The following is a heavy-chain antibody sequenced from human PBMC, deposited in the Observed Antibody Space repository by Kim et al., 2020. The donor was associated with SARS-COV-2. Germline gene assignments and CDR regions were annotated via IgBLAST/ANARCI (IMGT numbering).Heavy chain of an antibody. D-gene: IGHD3-10*01. J-gene: IGHJ5*02. CDR2: IYYSGST. Sequence: SETLSLTCTVSGGSISSYYWSWIRQPPGKGLEWIGYIYYSGSTNYNPSLKSRVTISVDTSKNQFSLKLSSVTAADTAVYYCARRLDYYGSGSLRFDPWGQGTLVTVSS. V-gene: IGHV4-59*08. CDR1: GGSISSYY. CDR3: ARRLDYYGSGSLRFDP.